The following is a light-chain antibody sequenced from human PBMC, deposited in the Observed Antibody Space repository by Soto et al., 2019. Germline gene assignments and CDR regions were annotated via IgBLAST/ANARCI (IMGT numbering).Light chain of an antibody. V-gene: IGKV1-5*01. CDR3: QQYNSYPWT. Sequence: DIQMTQSPSTLSASVGDRVTITCRASQSISSWLAWYQQKPGKAPKLLIYDASSLGSGVPSSFSGSGSGTEFTLTISSLQPDDFATYFCQQYNSYPWTFGQGTKVDIK. CDR2: DAS. J-gene: IGKJ1*01. CDR1: QSISSW.